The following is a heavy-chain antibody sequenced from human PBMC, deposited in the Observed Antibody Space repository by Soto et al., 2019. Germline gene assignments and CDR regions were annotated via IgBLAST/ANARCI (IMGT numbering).Heavy chain of an antibody. CDR1: GFTFSSYG. CDR3: ALLRAGPTIAARPKSVRAFDI. Sequence: GGSLRLSCAASGFTFSSYGMHWVRQAPGKGLEWVAVISYDGSNKYYADSVKGRFTISRDNSKNTLYLQMNSLRAEDTAVYYCALLRAGPTIAARPKSVRAFDIWGQGTMVTVSS. CDR2: ISYDGSNK. J-gene: IGHJ3*02. V-gene: IGHV3-30*03. D-gene: IGHD6-6*01.